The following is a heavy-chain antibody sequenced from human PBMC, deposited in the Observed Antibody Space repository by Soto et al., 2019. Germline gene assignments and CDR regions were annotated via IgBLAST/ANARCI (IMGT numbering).Heavy chain of an antibody. D-gene: IGHD1-1*01. CDR1: GGSFSGYY. J-gene: IGHJ2*01. V-gene: IGHV4-34*01. CDR3: ARLFAGATGNWYFDL. Sequence: SETLSLICAVYGGSFSGYYWSWVRQPPGKGLEWIGEITHSGGINYNPSLKSRVTMSLDTSKNQFSLRLNSVSDADTAVYYCARLFAGATGNWYFDLWGRGTLVTVSS. CDR2: ITHSGGI.